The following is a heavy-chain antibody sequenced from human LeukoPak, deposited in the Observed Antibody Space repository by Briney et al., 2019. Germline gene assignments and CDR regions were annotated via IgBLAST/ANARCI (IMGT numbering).Heavy chain of an antibody. CDR1: GYTFTDYY. Sequence: ASVKVSCKASGYTFTDYYMRWARQAPGQGLEWMGWINPNSGGTNSAQKFQGRVTMTRDTSISTAYMELSRLRSDDTAVYYCARVVGGNYYGSETGDYWGQGSLVTASS. V-gene: IGHV1-2*02. J-gene: IGHJ4*02. D-gene: IGHD3-10*01. CDR3: ARVVGGNYYGSETGDY. CDR2: INPNSGGT.